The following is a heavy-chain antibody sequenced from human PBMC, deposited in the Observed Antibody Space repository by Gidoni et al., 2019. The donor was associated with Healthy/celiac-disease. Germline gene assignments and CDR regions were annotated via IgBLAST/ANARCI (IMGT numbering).Heavy chain of an antibody. J-gene: IGHJ4*02. Sequence: QLQLVQSGPEVKKPGTSVKVSCKASGFTFTSSAVQWGRQARGQRLEWIGWIVVSSGNTNYAQKFQERVTITRDMSTSTAYMELSSLRSEDTAVYYCAARKSYYYDSSGYYHGAEFDYWGQGTLVTVSS. CDR1: GFTFTSSA. V-gene: IGHV1-58*01. CDR3: AARKSYYYDSSGYYHGAEFDY. D-gene: IGHD3-22*01. CDR2: IVVSSGNT.